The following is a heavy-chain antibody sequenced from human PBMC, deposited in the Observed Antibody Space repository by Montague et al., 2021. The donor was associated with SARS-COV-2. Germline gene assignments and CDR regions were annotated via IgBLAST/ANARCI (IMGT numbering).Heavy chain of an antibody. D-gene: IGHD1-26*01. V-gene: IGHV4-31*03. CDR3: ASQSGSYYNYFDL. Sequence: TLSFTCSVSGDSISSANYYWSWIRQHPGKGLEFIGYIYYSGSSFYNPSLKSRLTISVDTSKNRFSLRLSSVTAADTAIYFCASQSGSYYNYFDLWGQGTLVTVSS. J-gene: IGHJ4*02. CDR1: GDSISSANYY. CDR2: IYYSGSS.